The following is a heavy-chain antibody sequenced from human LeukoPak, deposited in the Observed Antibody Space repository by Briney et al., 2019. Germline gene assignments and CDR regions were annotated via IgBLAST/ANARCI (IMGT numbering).Heavy chain of an antibody. Sequence: KPGASVKVSCKASGYTFTSYDINWVRQATGQGLEWMGWMNHNSGNTGYAQKFQGRVTMTRNTSISTAYMELSSLRSEDTAVYYCARGVLRYFDWLSTRSYYFDYWGQGTLVTVSS. CDR3: ARGVLRYFDWLSTRSYYFDY. J-gene: IGHJ4*02. CDR2: MNHNSGNT. V-gene: IGHV1-8*01. CDR1: GYTFTSYD. D-gene: IGHD3-9*01.